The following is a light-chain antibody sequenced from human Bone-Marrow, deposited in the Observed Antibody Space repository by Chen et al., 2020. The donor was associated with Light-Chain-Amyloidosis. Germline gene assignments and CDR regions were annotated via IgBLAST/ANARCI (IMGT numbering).Light chain of an antibody. CDR1: NIGSTS. CDR3: QVWDRSSDRPV. CDR2: DDS. Sequence: SYVLTLPSSVSVAPGHTATIACGGNNIGSTSVHWYQQTPGQAPLLVVYDDSDRPSGIPERLSGSNSGNTATLTISRVEAGDEADYYCQVWDRSSDRPVFGGGTKLTVL. J-gene: IGLJ3*02. V-gene: IGLV3-21*02.